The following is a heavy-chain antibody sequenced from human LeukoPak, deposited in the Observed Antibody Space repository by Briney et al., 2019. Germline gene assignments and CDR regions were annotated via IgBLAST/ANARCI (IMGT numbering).Heavy chain of an antibody. CDR3: ARDRGLFSSNAFDI. CDR1: GYTFISYG. V-gene: IGHV1-18*01. J-gene: IGHJ3*02. Sequence: ASVKVSCKASGYTFISYGISWVRRAPGQGLEWMGWISTYNGNTNYAQKFQGRVTMTTDTSTRTANMELRSLRSDDTAVYYCARDRGLFSSNAFDIWSQGTMVTVSS. CDR2: ISTYNGNT. D-gene: IGHD6-13*01.